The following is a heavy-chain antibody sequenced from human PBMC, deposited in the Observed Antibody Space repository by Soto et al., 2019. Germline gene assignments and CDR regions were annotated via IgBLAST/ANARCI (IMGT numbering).Heavy chain of an antibody. J-gene: IGHJ5*02. V-gene: IGHV4-59*12. CDR1: GDSISSLY. CDR2: IYYSGST. D-gene: IGHD3-9*01. CDR3: ARGRRYFDWLFTNWFDP. Sequence: PSETLSLTCTVSGDSISSLYWSWIRQPPGKGLEWIGYIYYSGSTNYNPSLKSRVTISVDTSKNQFSLKLSSVTAADTAVYYCARGRRYFDWLFTNWFDPWGQGTLVTVSS.